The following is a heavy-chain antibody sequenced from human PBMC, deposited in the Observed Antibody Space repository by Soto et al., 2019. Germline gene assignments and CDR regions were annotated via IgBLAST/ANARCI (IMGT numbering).Heavy chain of an antibody. CDR3: ARDGHGMDV. J-gene: IGHJ6*02. V-gene: IGHV4-61*01. Sequence: LSLTCTVSGGSVSTGSYDWSWIRQPPGKGLEWIGKIFFTGSAHYNPSLRKRVTMSVDTSKDQFSLTLTSVTAADTAVYYCARDGHGMDVWGQGTTVTVSS. CDR2: IFFTGSA. CDR1: GGSVSTGSYD.